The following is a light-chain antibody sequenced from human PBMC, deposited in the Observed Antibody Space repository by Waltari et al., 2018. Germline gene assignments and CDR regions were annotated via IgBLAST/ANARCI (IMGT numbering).Light chain of an antibody. V-gene: IGKV3-20*01. CDR3: QNHERLPAT. J-gene: IGKJ1*01. CDR1: QSVSKY. CDR2: AAS. Sequence: EVVLTQSPGTLSLSPGEGATLSCRASQSVSKYLAWYQQRPGQAPRLLIYAASTRATGVSDRFSGSGFGTDFSLTISRLEPEDFAVYFCQNHERLPATFGQGTKVEIK.